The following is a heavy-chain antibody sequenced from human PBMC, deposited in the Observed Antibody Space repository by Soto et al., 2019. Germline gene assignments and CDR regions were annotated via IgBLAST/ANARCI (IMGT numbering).Heavy chain of an antibody. CDR1: GFTFITYD. J-gene: IGHJ4*02. CDR2: SRGSDGST. Sequence: EVQLLESGGGSVQPGGSLRLSCAASGFTFITYDMTWVRQAPGKGLEWVSVSRGSDGSTYYADSVKGRFTISRDNSKNTVYLQMNSLRPDDTAIYYCVKGNWGDYWAQGTLVTVSS. D-gene: IGHD7-27*01. CDR3: VKGNWGDY. V-gene: IGHV3-23*01.